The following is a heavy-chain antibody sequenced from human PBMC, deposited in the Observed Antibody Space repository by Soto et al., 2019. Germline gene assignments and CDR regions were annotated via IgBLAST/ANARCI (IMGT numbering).Heavy chain of an antibody. Sequence: PGGSLRLSCAASGFTFSNYAMSWVRQAPGKGLEWVSTISGRGGNTYYADSVKGRFTIPRDNSRNTLYLQMDSLRVEDSAVYSCAKAGCSGGTCYLYYFDYWGQGALVTVSS. V-gene: IGHV3-23*01. CDR3: AKAGCSGGTCYLYYFDY. CDR2: ISGRGGNT. J-gene: IGHJ4*02. D-gene: IGHD2-15*01. CDR1: GFTFSNYA.